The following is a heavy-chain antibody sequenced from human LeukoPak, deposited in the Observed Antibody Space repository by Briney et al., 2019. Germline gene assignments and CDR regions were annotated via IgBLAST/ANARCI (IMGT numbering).Heavy chain of an antibody. V-gene: IGHV3-30*02. CDR1: GFTFNNYG. CDR2: IRYDGSNT. D-gene: IGHD6-13*01. Sequence: GGSLRLSCAASGFTFNNYGMHWVRQAPGKGLEWLAFIRYDGSNTYYADSVKGRFTISRDNSKNTLYLQMNSLRAEDTAVYYCAKSQYSSSWPDYFDYWGQGTLVTVSS. CDR3: AKSQYSSSWPDYFDY. J-gene: IGHJ4*02.